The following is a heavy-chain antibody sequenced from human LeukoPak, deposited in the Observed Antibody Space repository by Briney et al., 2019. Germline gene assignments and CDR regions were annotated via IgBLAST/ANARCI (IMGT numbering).Heavy chain of an antibody. J-gene: IGHJ4*02. Sequence: SVKVSCKASGGTFSNYAISWVRQAPGQGLDWMGGIIAILGTTKYAQKFQGRVTITADESTSTAYMELSSLTSEDTAVYFCARRGDDSSGYRDFALRYWGQGTLVTVSS. V-gene: IGHV1-69*01. CDR1: GGTFSNYA. CDR2: IIAILGTT. D-gene: IGHD3-22*01. CDR3: ARRGDDSSGYRDFALRY.